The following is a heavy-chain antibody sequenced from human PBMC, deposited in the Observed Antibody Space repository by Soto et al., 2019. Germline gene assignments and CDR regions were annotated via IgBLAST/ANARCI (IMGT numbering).Heavy chain of an antibody. CDR1: GGSISSGGYS. V-gene: IGHV4-30-2*01. CDR3: AGGIAARPLGY. Sequence: QLQLQESGSGLVKPSQTLSLTCAVSGGSISSGGYSWSWIRQPPGKGLEWIGYIYHSGSTYYNPSLKSRVTLPVDRSKNQFSLKLSSVTAADTAVYYCAGGIAARPLGYWGQGTLVTVSS. J-gene: IGHJ4*02. CDR2: IYHSGST. D-gene: IGHD6-6*01.